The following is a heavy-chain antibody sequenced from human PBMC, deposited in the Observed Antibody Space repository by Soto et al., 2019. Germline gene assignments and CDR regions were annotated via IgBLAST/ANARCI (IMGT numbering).Heavy chain of an antibody. J-gene: IGHJ4*02. D-gene: IGHD4-17*01. CDR2: IKSKTDGGTT. V-gene: IGHV3-15*01. Sequence: GGSLRLSCAASGGTFSKAWMSGGRQAPGKRLEWVGRIKSKTDGGTTDYAAPVKGRFTISRDDSKNNLYLQMNSLKSEETAIYYCTADVPGVSTNYGFDYWGKGTLITVAS. CDR1: GGTFSKAW. CDR3: TADVPGVSTNYGFDY.